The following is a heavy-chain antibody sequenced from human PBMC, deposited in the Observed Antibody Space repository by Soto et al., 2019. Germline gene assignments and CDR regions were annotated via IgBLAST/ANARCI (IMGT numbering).Heavy chain of an antibody. CDR1: GFTFSNAW. CDR3: TTDHPGGIVASLARRFYYYGMDV. V-gene: IGHV3-15*07. CDR2: IKSKTDGGTT. D-gene: IGHD2-15*01. J-gene: IGHJ6*02. Sequence: GGSLRLSCAASGFTFSNAWMNWVRQAPGKGLEWVGRIKSKTDGGTTDYAAPVKGRFTISRDDSKNTLYLQMNSLKTEDTAVYYCTTDHPGGIVASLARRFYYYGMDVWGQGTTVTVSS.